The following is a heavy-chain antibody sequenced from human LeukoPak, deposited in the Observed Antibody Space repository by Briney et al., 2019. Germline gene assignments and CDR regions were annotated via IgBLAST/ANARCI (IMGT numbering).Heavy chain of an antibody. CDR2: IYYSGST. V-gene: IGHV4-59*01. CDR3: ARSIAAAVEEIFDP. D-gene: IGHD6-13*01. J-gene: IGHJ5*02. Sequence: SETLSLTCTVSGGSISSYYWSWIRHPPGKGLEWIGYIYYSGSTHYNPSLKSRVTISVDTSKNQFSLKLSSVTAADTAVYYCARSIAAAVEEIFDPWGQGTLVTVSS. CDR1: GGSISSYY.